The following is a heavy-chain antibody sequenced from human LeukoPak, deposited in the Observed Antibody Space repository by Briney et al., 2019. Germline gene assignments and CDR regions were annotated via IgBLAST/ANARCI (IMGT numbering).Heavy chain of an antibody. CDR3: ARAHSSGWYFFDY. D-gene: IGHD6-19*01. CDR1: GGTFSTSA. Sequence: SVKVSCKASGGTFSTSAFSWVRQAPGQGLEWMGGIIPFFATANYAQKFQGRVSITTDASTSTAYMEVSSLRSEDAAVYYCARAHSSGWYFFDYWGQETLVTVSS. V-gene: IGHV1-69*05. CDR2: IIPFFATA. J-gene: IGHJ4*02.